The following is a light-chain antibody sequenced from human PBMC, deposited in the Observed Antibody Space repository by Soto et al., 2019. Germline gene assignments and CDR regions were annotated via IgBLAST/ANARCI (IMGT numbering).Light chain of an antibody. CDR1: QSISTY. CDR2: DAS. CDR3: QQSYMDPIT. J-gene: IGKJ5*01. Sequence: DIQMTXXXXXXXASVGNRVTITCRASQSISTYLNWYQKKPGKAPNLLIYDASRLQSGVPSRFSGSGGGTDFTLSISSVQPEDFATYFCQQSYMDPITFGQGTQLEI. V-gene: IGKV1-39*01.